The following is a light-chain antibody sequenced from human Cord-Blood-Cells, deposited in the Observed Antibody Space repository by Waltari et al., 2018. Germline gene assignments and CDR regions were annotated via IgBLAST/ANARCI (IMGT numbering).Light chain of an antibody. CDR2: DVS. Sequence: QSALTQPASVSGSPGQSITISCTGTSSDVGGYNYVSWYQQHPGKAPKLMIYDVSNRPSGVSNRFSGSKPGNTASRTISGLQAEDEAHYYCSSYTSSSPWVFGGGTKLTVL. CDR3: SSYTSSSPWV. J-gene: IGLJ3*02. V-gene: IGLV2-14*01. CDR1: SSDVGGYNY.